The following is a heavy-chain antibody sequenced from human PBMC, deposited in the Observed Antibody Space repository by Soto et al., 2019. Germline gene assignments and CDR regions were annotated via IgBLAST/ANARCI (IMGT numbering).Heavy chain of an antibody. CDR2: SSGPGGGT. Sequence: EVSMRLSCEASGITFSRLAMSWVRQAPGKGLEWDSTSSGPGGGTYYADSVKGRFTISRDNFKSSLYLQMSNLRSVDPAIYYCAKGDRRTTCYTSFDSWGQGTLVTVSS. CDR3: AKGDRRTTCYTSFDS. V-gene: IGHV3-23*01. CDR1: GITFSRLA. J-gene: IGHJ5*01. D-gene: IGHD1-26*01.